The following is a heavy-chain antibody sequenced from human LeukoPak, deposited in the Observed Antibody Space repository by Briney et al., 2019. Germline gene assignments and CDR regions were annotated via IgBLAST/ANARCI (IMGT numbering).Heavy chain of an antibody. Sequence: ASVNVSCKASGYTFTGYYMHWVRQAPGQGLEWMGWINPNSGGTNYAQKFQGRVTMTRDTSISTAYMELSRLRSDDTAVYYCARGAGYCSGGSCYQRFDPWGQGTLVTVSS. CDR2: INPNSGGT. CDR3: ARGAGYCSGGSCYQRFDP. D-gene: IGHD2-15*01. J-gene: IGHJ5*02. V-gene: IGHV1-2*02. CDR1: GYTFTGYY.